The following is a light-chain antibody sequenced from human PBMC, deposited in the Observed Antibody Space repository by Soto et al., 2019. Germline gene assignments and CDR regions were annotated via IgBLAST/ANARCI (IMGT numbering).Light chain of an antibody. J-gene: IGKJ5*01. Sequence: DIQMTQSPSTLSASVGDRVTITCXASQSISSWLAWYQQKPGKAPKLLIYKASSLESGVPSRFSGSGSGTEFTLTISSLESEDFAIYYCQQRSNWPLTFGQGTRLEIK. CDR1: QSISSW. CDR3: QQRSNWPLT. V-gene: IGKV1-5*03. CDR2: KAS.